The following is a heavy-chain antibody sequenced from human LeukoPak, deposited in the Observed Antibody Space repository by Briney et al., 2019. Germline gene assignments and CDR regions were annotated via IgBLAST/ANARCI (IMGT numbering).Heavy chain of an antibody. CDR3: ASSRDGYNIPLDY. V-gene: IGHV4-59*08. CDR1: GGSISSYY. CDR2: IYYSGST. D-gene: IGHD5-24*01. Sequence: KPSETLSLTCTVSGGSISSYYWSWIRQPPGKGLEWIGYIYYSGSTNYNPSLKSRVTISEDTSKNQFSLKLSSVTAADTAVYYCASSRDGYNIPLDYWGQGTLVTVSS. J-gene: IGHJ4*02.